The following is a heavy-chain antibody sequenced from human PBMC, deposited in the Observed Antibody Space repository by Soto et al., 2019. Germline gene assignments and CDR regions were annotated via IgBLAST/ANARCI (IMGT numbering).Heavy chain of an antibody. CDR2: INAGNGNT. CDR3: ARIRVDVDY. Sequence: ASVQVSCRASGYIFTSYTMHWVRQAPGQRPEWMGWINAGNGNTKYSQNFQGRITNTRDTSASSAYMEMYNLRSEDTAVYYCARIRVDVDYWGQGTLVTVSS. J-gene: IGHJ4*02. V-gene: IGHV1-3*01. CDR1: GYIFTSYT.